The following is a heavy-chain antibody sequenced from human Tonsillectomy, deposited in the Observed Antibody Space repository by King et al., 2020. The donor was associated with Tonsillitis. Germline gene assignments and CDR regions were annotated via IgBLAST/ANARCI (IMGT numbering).Heavy chain of an antibody. CDR2: ISVSGSTI. D-gene: IGHD3-22*01. CDR3: ARGGYSDSSGYYTS. V-gene: IGHV3-48*03. Sequence: VQLVESGGGLVQPGGSLRLSCAASGFTFSSYEMNWFRQSPGKGLEWISSISVSGSTIYNAYSVKCRFCLSSDNAKNSLYLQMNSLIAEDTAVYYCARGGYSDSSGYYTSWGQGTLVTVSS. CDR1: GFTFSSYE. J-gene: IGHJ5*02.